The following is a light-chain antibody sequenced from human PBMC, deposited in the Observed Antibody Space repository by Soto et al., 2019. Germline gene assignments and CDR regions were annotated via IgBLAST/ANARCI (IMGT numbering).Light chain of an antibody. CDR3: QQLNSYPYS. CDR2: AAS. V-gene: IGKV1-9*01. Sequence: DIQLTQSPSFLSASVGDRVTITCRASQGISSYLAWYQQKPGKAPKLRIYAASTLQSGVPSRFSGSGSGTDFTLTISSLQPEDFATYYCQQLNSYPYSFGQGTKLEIK. J-gene: IGKJ2*01. CDR1: QGISSY.